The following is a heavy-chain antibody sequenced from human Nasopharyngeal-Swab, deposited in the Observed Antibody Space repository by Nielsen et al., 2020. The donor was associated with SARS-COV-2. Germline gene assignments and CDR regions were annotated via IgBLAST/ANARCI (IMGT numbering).Heavy chain of an antibody. V-gene: IGHV4-31*03. CDR2: IYYSGSP. Sequence: SETLSLTCTVSGGSISSGGYYWSWIRKHPVKGLEWIGYIYYSGSPYYNPSLKSRVTISVDTSKNQFSLKLSSVTAADTAVYYCARDINKKNVVVAATLNTYFDYWGQGTLVTVSS. J-gene: IGHJ4*02. CDR3: ARDINKKNVVVAATLNTYFDY. CDR1: GGSISSGGYY. D-gene: IGHD2-15*01.